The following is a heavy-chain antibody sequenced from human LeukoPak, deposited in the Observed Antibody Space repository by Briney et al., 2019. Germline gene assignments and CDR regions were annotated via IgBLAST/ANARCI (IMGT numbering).Heavy chain of an antibody. Sequence: SETLSLTCTVSGGSISSYYWSWIRQPPGKGLDWIGYIYYSGSTNYNPSLKSRVTISVDTSKNQFSLKLSSVTAADTAVYYCARLGGGSRDYWGQGTLVTVSS. CDR1: GGSISSYY. CDR2: IYYSGST. V-gene: IGHV4-59*08. CDR3: ARLGGGSRDY. J-gene: IGHJ4*02. D-gene: IGHD1-26*01.